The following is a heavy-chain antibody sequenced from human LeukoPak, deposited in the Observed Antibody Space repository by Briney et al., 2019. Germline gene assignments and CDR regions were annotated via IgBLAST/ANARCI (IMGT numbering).Heavy chain of an antibody. CDR1: GGTFSSYA. Sequence: SVKVSCKASGGTFSSYAISWVRQAPGQGLEWMGGIIPIFGTVNYAQKFQGRVTITADKSTSTAYMELSSLRSEDTAVYYCARGGEMATITRWFDPWGQGTLVTVSS. D-gene: IGHD5-24*01. CDR2: IIPIFGTV. J-gene: IGHJ5*02. CDR3: ARGGEMATITRWFDP. V-gene: IGHV1-69*06.